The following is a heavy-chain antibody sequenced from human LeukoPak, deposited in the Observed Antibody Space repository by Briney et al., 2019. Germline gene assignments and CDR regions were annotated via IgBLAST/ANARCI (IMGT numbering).Heavy chain of an antibody. CDR1: GFTFSSYW. J-gene: IGHJ6*02. V-gene: IGHV3-7*01. CDR3: ARAKGSYYYGMDV. Sequence: GGSLRLSCAASGFTFSSYWMSWVRQAPGKGLEWVANIKQDGSEKYYADSVKGRLTISRDNAKNSLYLQMNSLRAEDTAVYYCARAKGSYYYGMDVWGQGTTVTVSS. CDR2: IKQDGSEK.